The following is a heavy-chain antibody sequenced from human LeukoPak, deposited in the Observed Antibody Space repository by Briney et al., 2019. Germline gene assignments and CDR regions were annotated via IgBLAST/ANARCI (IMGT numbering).Heavy chain of an antibody. CDR3: ARETDNWNGEDYYYGMDV. CDR2: IKQDGSEK. Sequence: GGSLRLSCTASGFTFSNFWMGWVRQAPGKGLEWVANIKQDGSEKYYVDSVKGRFTISRDNAKNSLYLQMNSLRAEDTAVYYCARETDNWNGEDYYYGMDVWGQGTTVTVSS. D-gene: IGHD1-20*01. CDR1: GFTFSNFW. V-gene: IGHV3-7*01. J-gene: IGHJ6*02.